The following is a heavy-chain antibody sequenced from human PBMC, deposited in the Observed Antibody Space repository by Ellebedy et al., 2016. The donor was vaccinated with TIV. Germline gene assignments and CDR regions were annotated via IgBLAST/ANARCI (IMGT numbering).Heavy chain of an antibody. CDR2: INPDRGDT. V-gene: IGHV1-2*02. D-gene: IGHD3-22*01. CDR1: GYTFTGYY. J-gene: IGHJ4*02. CDR3: AKDRFPYYDSSGTTGYLDC. Sequence: AASVKVSCKASGYTFTGYYIHWVRQAPGQGLEWMGWINPDRGDTKYPQSFQVRVSMTRDTPSSTAYMELNGLTSDDTAIYYCAKDRFPYYDSSGTTGYLDCWGQGTLVTVSS.